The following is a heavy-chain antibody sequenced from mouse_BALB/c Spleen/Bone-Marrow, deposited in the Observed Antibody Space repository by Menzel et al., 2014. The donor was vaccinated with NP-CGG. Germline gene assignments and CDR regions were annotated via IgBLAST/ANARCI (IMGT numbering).Heavy chain of an antibody. D-gene: IGHD2-4*01. CDR3: ARFTMITTDYAMDY. Sequence: VQLQQSGPELVKPGASVKLSCKASGYTFTSYWMHWVKQRPGQGLEWIGEINPSNGRTNYNEKFKSKATLTVDKSSSTAYMQLISLTSEDSAVYYGARFTMITTDYAMDYWGQGTSVTVSS. CDR1: GYTFTSYW. CDR2: INPSNGRT. J-gene: IGHJ4*01. V-gene: IGHV1S81*02.